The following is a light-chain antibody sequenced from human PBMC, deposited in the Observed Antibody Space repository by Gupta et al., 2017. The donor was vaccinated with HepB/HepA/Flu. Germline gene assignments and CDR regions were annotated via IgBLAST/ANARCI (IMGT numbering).Light chain of an antibody. J-gene: IGKJ3*01. V-gene: IGKV1-39*01. CDR2: AAS. Sequence: DIQMTQSPSSLSATVGDRVMITCRASENIDNYLNWYQQKPGQLPKVLISAASTLQSGVPSRFSGSGSGTDFTLTITSRQPEDFATYYCQQSFSTPLVSFGPGTRV. CDR3: QQSFSTPLVS. CDR1: ENIDNY.